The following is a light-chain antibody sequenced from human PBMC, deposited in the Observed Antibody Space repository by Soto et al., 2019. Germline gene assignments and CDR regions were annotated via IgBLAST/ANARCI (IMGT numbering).Light chain of an antibody. Sequence: RINISCNGSSSNIGAGYDVHWYQQLPGTAPKLLIYHNSDRPSGVPDRFYGSKSGTSASLAITGIQAEDEADYYCQSYDSGLSAFYVFGTGTKVTVL. CDR2: HNS. V-gene: IGLV1-40*01. CDR3: QSYDSGLSAFYV. J-gene: IGLJ1*01. CDR1: SSNIGAGYD.